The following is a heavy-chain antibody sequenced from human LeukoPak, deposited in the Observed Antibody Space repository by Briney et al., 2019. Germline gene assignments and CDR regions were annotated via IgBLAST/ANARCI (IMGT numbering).Heavy chain of an antibody. V-gene: IGHV4-39*01. CDR3: ARLRGAMTPVTSDFDY. CDR2: GFYSGSA. J-gene: IGHJ4*02. CDR1: GGSISGSSYY. Sequence: SSETLSLTCTVSGGSISGSSYYWAWVRQPPGKGLEWVGSGFYSGSAYSNPSLKSRVTISVDTSRNQFSLNFSSVTAADTAVYYCARLRGAMTPVTSDFDYWGQGTLVTVSS. D-gene: IGHD4-17*01.